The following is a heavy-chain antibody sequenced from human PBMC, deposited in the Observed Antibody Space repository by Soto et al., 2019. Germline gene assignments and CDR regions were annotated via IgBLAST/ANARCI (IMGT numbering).Heavy chain of an antibody. CDR1: GGSISSGGYY. J-gene: IGHJ5*02. V-gene: IGHV4-31*03. D-gene: IGHD3-22*01. CDR3: ARGSYYDSSGYYGP. Sequence: QVQLQESGPGLVKPSQTLSLTCTVSGGSISSGGYYWSWIRQHPGKGLEWIGYIYYSGSTYYNPSLTSRVTISVDTSKNQFSMKLSSVTAADTAVYYCARGSYYDSSGYYGPWGQGTLVTVSS. CDR2: IYYSGST.